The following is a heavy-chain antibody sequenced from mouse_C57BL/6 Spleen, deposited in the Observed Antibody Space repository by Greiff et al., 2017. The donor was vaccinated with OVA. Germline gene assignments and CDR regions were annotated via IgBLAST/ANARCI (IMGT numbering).Heavy chain of an antibody. Sequence: EVQLVESGGGLVKPGGSLKLSCAASGFTFSSYAMSWVRQTPEKRLEWVASISDGGSYTYYPDNVKGRFTISRDNAKNNLYLQMSHLKAEDTAMYSCAREKGYAMDYWGQGTSVTVSS. CDR1: GFTFSSYA. V-gene: IGHV5-4*01. J-gene: IGHJ4*01. CDR3: AREKGYAMDY. CDR2: ISDGGSYT.